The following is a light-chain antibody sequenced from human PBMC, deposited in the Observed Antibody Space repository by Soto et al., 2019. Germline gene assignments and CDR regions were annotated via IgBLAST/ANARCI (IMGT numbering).Light chain of an antibody. V-gene: IGKV1-39*01. Sequence: DIQMTPSPSSLSASVGDRVTITCRASQSISTYLNWYQQKQGKAPRLLIYAASSLQSGDPSSFSGSGSGTDFTLTITSLQPEDFATYYCQQSDSPKITFGGGTKVEIK. CDR3: QQSDSPKIT. CDR2: AAS. CDR1: QSISTY. J-gene: IGKJ4*01.